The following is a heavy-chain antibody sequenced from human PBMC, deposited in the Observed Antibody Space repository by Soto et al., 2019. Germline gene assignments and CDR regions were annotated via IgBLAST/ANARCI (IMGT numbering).Heavy chain of an antibody. D-gene: IGHD6-19*01. V-gene: IGHV3-48*02. CDR2: ISTSGATR. CDR1: GFTFSTDS. Sequence: EVQLVESGGGLVQPGGSLRLSCVASGFTFSTDSMKWVRHAPGKGLEWVAHISTSGATRYYADSVKGRFTISRDNAKTSLYLQMDSLRNEDTAVYYCARFFGSGFDYWGQGTLVTVSS. J-gene: IGHJ4*02. CDR3: ARFFGSGFDY.